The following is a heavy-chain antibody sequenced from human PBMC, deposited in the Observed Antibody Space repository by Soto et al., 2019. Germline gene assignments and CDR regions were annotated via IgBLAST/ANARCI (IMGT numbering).Heavy chain of an antibody. CDR1: GFTFSSYG. V-gene: IGHV3-30*18. J-gene: IGHJ4*02. CDR3: AKDRGIAAAGHYFDY. Sequence: GGSLRLSCAASGFTFSSYGMHWVRQAPGKGLEWVAVISYDGSNKYYADSVKGRFTISRDNSKNTLYLQMNSLRAEDTAVYYCAKDRGIAAAGHYFDYWGQGTLVTVSS. CDR2: ISYDGSNK. D-gene: IGHD6-13*01.